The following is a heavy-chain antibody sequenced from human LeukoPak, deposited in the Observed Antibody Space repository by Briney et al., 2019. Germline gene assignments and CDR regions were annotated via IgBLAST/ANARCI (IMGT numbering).Heavy chain of an antibody. D-gene: IGHD3-22*01. CDR3: ARQAQGGYYDSSGYYDY. CDR2: IIPIFGTA. Sequence: SVKVSCKASGYTFTSYGISWVRQAPGQGLEWMGGIIPIFGTANYAQKFQGRVTITADESTSTAYMELSSLRSEDTAVYYCARQAQGGYYDSSGYYDYWGQGTLVTVSS. J-gene: IGHJ4*02. V-gene: IGHV1-69*13. CDR1: GYTFTSYG.